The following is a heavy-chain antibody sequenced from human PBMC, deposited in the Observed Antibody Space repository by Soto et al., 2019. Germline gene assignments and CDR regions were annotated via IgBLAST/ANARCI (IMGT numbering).Heavy chain of an antibody. CDR1: GFSLSTSGMR. CDR3: AKTGTDGSWFDP. D-gene: IGHD1-1*01. J-gene: IGHJ5*02. CDR2: IDWDDDK. Sequence: SGPTLVNPTQTLTLTCTFSGFSLSTSGMRVSWIRQPPGKALEWLARIDWDDDKYYRTSLKSRLTISKDTSKNQVVLTMTNMDPVDTATYYCAKTGTDGSWFDPWGQGTQVTVSS. V-gene: IGHV2-70*04.